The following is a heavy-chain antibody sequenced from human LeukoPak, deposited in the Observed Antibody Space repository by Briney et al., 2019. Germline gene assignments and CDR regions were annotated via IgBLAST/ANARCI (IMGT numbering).Heavy chain of an antibody. V-gene: IGHV1-69*05. CDR1: GYTFTSYD. D-gene: IGHD3-9*01. J-gene: IGHJ4*01. CDR3: ARSSPSGDSHRITIFPPDY. Sequence: GASVKVSCKASGYTFTSYDINWVRQATGQGLEWMGGIIPIFGTANYAQKFQGRVTITTDESTSTAYMELSSLGSEDTAVYYCARSSPSGDSHRITIFPPDYWGXGTLVTVSS. CDR2: IIPIFGTA.